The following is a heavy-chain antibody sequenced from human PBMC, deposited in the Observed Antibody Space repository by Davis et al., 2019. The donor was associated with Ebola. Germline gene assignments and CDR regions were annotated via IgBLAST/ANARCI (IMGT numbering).Heavy chain of an antibody. Sequence: ASVKVSCKASGYTFTSYGISWVRQAPGQGLEWVGWINPNSGNTGYARKFQGRVTMTRITSINTAYMELSSLRSEDTAVYFCARDSSGVVGANDFDYWGQGTLVTVSS. CDR2: INPNSGNT. CDR1: GYTFTSYG. CDR3: ARDSSGVVGANDFDY. V-gene: IGHV1-8*02. D-gene: IGHD1-26*01. J-gene: IGHJ4*02.